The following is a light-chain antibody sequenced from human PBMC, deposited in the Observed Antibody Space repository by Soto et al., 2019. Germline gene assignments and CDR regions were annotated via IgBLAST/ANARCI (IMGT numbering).Light chain of an antibody. Sequence: DIQMTQSPSSLSASIGDRVTITCRASQNINSHLNWYQQKPGKAPKVLIYAASRLQSGVPSRFXGSGSGTEFTLTISSLEPEDFATAACQQSHITTLFTFGKGTKLEIK. CDR2: AAS. CDR1: QNINSH. V-gene: IGKV1-39*01. J-gene: IGKJ2*01. CDR3: QQSHITTLFT.